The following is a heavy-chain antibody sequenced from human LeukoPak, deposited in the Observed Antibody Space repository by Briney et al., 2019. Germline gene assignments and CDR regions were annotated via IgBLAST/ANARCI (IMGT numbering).Heavy chain of an antibody. D-gene: IGHD3-16*01. CDR3: ARGSGFSRAYNS. V-gene: IGHV4-61*02. Sequence: SQTLSLTCTVSGGSISSGSYYWSWIRQPAGKGLEWIGRIYPSGSTKDNPSLKSRVAISVDTSKNQFSLKLNSVTAADTAVYYCARGSGFSRAYNSWGQGTLVTVSS. J-gene: IGHJ4*02. CDR2: IYPSGST. CDR1: GGSISSGSYY.